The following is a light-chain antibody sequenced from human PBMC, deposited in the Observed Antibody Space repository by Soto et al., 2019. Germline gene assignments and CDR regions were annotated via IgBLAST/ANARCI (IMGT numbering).Light chain of an antibody. CDR2: EVS. CDR1: SSDVGAYNY. J-gene: IGLJ1*01. CDR3: SSYAGSNNFGV. Sequence: QSVLTQPPSASGSPGQSVTISCTGTSSDVGAYNYVSWYQQHPGKVPKLRIYEVSKRPSGVPDRFSGSKSGNTASLTVSGLQAEDEADYYCSSYAGSNNFGVFGTGTKVTVL. V-gene: IGLV2-8*01.